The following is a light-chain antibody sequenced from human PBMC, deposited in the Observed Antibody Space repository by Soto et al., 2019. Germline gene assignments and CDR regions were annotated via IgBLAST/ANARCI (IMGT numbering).Light chain of an antibody. V-gene: IGKV3-20*01. CDR1: QSVSSSH. J-gene: IGKJ2*01. Sequence: EIVLTQSPGTLSLSPGERATVSCRASQSVSSSHLAWYQQKSGQAPRLLIYGASSRATGIPDRCSGSGSGTDFTLTISRLEPEDFAVYYCQLYGSSPLYIFGQGTNLEIK. CDR3: QLYGSSPLYI. CDR2: GAS.